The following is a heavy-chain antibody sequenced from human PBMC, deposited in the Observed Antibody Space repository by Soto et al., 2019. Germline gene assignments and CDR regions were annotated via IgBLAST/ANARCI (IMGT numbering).Heavy chain of an antibody. D-gene: IGHD2-15*01. CDR1: GFTFSSYA. CDR2: IWFDGSNK. J-gene: IGHJ4*02. CDR3: ARGQLPAATTYFDF. Sequence: QVHVVESGGGVVQPGGSLRLSCAASGFTFSSYAIHWVRQAPGKGLEWVAIIWFDGSNKYYADSVKGRFSISRDNSKNTLFLQMDSLRAEDTAVYYCARGQLPAATTYFDFWGQGTLVIVSS. V-gene: IGHV3-33*01.